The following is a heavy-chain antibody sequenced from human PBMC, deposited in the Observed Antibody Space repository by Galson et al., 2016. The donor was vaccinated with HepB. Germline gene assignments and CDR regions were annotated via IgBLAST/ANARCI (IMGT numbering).Heavy chain of an antibody. V-gene: IGHV4-61*02. CDR2: IYASGIA. CDR3: TREFTY. J-gene: IGHJ4*02. Sequence: TLSLTCSFSGGTISSYDLYWSWIRQPAGKGLEWIGRIYASGIAHYNPSLKSRVTMSIDTSKDQVSLKLTSATAADTAVYYCTREFTYWGQGTLVTVSS. CDR1: GGTISSYDLY.